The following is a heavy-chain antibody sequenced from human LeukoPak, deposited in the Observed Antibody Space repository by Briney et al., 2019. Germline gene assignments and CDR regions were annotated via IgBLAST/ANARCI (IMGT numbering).Heavy chain of an antibody. CDR1: GFTVSRNY. V-gene: IGHV3-53*01. Sequence: PGGSLRLSCAASGFTVSRNYMSWVRQAPGKGLEWVSVIYSGGSTYYADSVKGRFTISRDNSKNTLYLQMNSLRAEDTAVYYCARDLSDDYGAPADAFDIWGQGTMVTVSS. J-gene: IGHJ3*02. D-gene: IGHD4-17*01. CDR3: ARDLSDDYGAPADAFDI. CDR2: IYSGGST.